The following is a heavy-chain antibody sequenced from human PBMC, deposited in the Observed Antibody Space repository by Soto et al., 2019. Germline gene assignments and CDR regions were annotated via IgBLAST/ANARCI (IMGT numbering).Heavy chain of an antibody. CDR2: INPKSGGT. CDR3: AADQVDTAMVSLQYYYYGMDV. Sequence: GAPVKVSCKASGYSFTDYHIHWVRQAPGQGLEWLGRINPKSGGTSTAQKFQGWVTMTTDTSISTASMELTRLTSDDTAIYYCAADQVDTAMVSLQYYYYGMDVWGQGTTVTVSS. J-gene: IGHJ6*02. CDR1: GYSFTDYH. D-gene: IGHD5-18*01. V-gene: IGHV1-2*04.